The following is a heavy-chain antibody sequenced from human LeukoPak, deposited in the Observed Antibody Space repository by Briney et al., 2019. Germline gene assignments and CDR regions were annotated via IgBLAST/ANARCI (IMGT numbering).Heavy chain of an antibody. J-gene: IGHJ5*02. D-gene: IGHD3-10*01. CDR2: IYYSGST. V-gene: IGHV4-59*01. CDR3: ARAQPPIRGVIVDNWFDP. Sequence: PETLSLTCTVSGGSISSYYWSWIRQPPGKGLEWIGYIYYSGSTNYNPSLKSRVTISVDTSKNQFSLKLSSVTAADTAVYYCARAQPPIRGVIVDNWFDPWGQGTLVTVSS. CDR1: GGSISSYY.